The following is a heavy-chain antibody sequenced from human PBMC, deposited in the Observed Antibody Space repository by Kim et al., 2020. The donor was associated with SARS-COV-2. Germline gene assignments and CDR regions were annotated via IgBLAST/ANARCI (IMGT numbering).Heavy chain of an antibody. CDR2: IIPILGIA. V-gene: IGHV1-69*04. CDR1: GGTFSSYA. CDR3: ARDGYDGAEFDY. J-gene: IGHJ4*02. D-gene: IGHD3-16*01. Sequence: SVKVSCKASGGTFSSYAISWVRQAPGQGLEWMGRIIPILGIANYAQKFQGRVTITADKSTSTAYMELSSLRSEDTAVYYCARDGYDGAEFDYWGQGTLVTVSS.